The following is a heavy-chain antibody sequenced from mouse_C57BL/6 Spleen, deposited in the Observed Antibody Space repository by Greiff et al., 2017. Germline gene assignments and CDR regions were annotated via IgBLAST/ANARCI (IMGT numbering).Heavy chain of an antibody. J-gene: IGHJ4*01. V-gene: IGHV5-9-1*02. CDR2: ISSGGDYI. Sequence: EVQGVESGEGLVKPGGSLKLSCAASGFTFSSYAMSWVRQTPEKRLEWVAYISSGGDYIYYADTVKGRFTIFRDNARNTLYLQMSSLKSEDTAMYYCTREGGTGTGAMDYWGQGTSVTVSS. CDR1: GFTFSSYA. CDR3: TREGGTGTGAMDY. D-gene: IGHD4-1*01.